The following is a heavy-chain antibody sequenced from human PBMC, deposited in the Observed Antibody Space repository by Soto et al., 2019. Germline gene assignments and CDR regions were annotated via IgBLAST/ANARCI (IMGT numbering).Heavy chain of an antibody. D-gene: IGHD2-15*01. CDR2: ISSSSSYI. CDR1: GFTFSSYS. CDR3: ARGGGSCSGGSCWPDAFDI. Sequence: PGGSLRLSCAASGFTFSSYSMNWVRQAPGKGLEWVSSISSSSSYIYYADSVKGRFTISRDNAKNSLYLQMNSLRAEDTAVYYCARGGGSCSGGSCWPDAFDIWGQGTMVTVSS. V-gene: IGHV3-21*01. J-gene: IGHJ3*02.